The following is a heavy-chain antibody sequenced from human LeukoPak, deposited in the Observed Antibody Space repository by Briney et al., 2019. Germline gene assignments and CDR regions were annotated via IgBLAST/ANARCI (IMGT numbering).Heavy chain of an antibody. CDR2: INHSGST. J-gene: IGHJ5*02. D-gene: IGHD6-19*01. V-gene: IGHV4-34*01. Sequence: PSETLSLTCAVYGGSISGYYWSWIRQPPGKGLEWIGEINHSGSTNYNPSLKSRVTISVDTSKNQFSLKLSSVTAADTAVYYCARVRSSGWFDPWGQGTLVTVSS. CDR3: ARVRSSGWFDP. CDR1: GGSISGYY.